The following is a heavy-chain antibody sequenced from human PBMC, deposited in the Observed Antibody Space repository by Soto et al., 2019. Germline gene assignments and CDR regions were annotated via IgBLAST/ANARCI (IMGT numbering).Heavy chain of an antibody. J-gene: IGHJ4*02. CDR2: ISSSGNSM. Sequence: VQLVESGGGLVHPGESLRLSCAASGFTLSEYNMIWVRQAPGKGLEWVSYISSSGNSMYYADSVKGRFTVSRDNAENSLYLQMNSLRAEDTAVYYCARRAASGRHFDHWGQGTLVSVSS. CDR3: ARRAASGRHFDH. D-gene: IGHD6-13*01. V-gene: IGHV3-11*01. CDR1: GFTLSEYN.